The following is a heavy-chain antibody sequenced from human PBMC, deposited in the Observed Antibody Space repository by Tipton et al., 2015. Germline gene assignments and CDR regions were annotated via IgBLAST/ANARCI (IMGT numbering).Heavy chain of an antibody. Sequence: TLSLTCAVYGGSFSGYSWSWIRQPPGKGLEWIASIYYSGSTYYNPSLKSRVTISVDTSKNQFSLKLSSVTAADTAVYYCARQGRRYCSGGSCLYYYYYGMDVWGQGTTVTVSS. J-gene: IGHJ6*02. V-gene: IGHV4-34*01. CDR2: IYYSGST. CDR3: ARQGRRYCSGGSCLYYYYYGMDV. D-gene: IGHD2-15*01. CDR1: GGSFSGYS.